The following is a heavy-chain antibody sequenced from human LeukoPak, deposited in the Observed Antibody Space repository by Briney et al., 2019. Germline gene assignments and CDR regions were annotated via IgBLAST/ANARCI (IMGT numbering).Heavy chain of an antibody. Sequence: GGSLRLSCAASGFTFSSCAMNRVRQAPGKGLEWVSGISGSGGATYCADSVKGRFTISRDNSKNTLYLQMNSLRAEDTALYYCAKTRYSSGWYEFDYWGQGTLVTASS. CDR2: ISGSGGAT. CDR1: GFTFSSCA. V-gene: IGHV3-23*01. CDR3: AKTRYSSGWYEFDY. J-gene: IGHJ4*02. D-gene: IGHD6-19*01.